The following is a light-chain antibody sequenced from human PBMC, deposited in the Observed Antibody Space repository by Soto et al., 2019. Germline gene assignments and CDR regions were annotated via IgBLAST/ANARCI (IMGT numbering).Light chain of an antibody. J-gene: IGLJ3*02. V-gene: IGLV4-69*01. CDR1: SGHSSYD. CDR2: VDSDGSH. Sequence: QSVLTQAPSASASLGASVKLTCTLSSGHSSYDIACHQQQPEKGPRYLLKVDSDGSHTNGDVIPHRFSGSCSETERYLTIGSLPSEDEADYCCQKWGTGTRVFGGGTKLTVL. CDR3: QKWGTGTRV.